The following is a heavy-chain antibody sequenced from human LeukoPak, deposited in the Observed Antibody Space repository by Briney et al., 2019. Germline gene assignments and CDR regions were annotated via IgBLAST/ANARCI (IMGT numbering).Heavy chain of an antibody. V-gene: IGHV1-69*10. D-gene: IGHD3-10*01. Sequence: ASVKVSCKASGGTFSSYAISWVRQAPGQRLEWMGWINAGNGNTKYSQKFQGRVRITADKSMTTAYMELTSLRSEDTAVYYCARPRFPYYRLSGPDYYYMDVWGKGTTVTVSS. CDR1: GGTFSSYA. CDR2: INAGNGNT. J-gene: IGHJ6*03. CDR3: ARPRFPYYRLSGPDYYYMDV.